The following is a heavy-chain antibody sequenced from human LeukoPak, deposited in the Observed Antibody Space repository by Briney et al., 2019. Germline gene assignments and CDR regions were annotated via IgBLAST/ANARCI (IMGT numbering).Heavy chain of an antibody. CDR3: AKYTRDWSEDY. D-gene: IGHD3-9*01. V-gene: IGHV3-23*01. CDR1: GFTFSNYA. Sequence: PGGSLRLSCAASGFTFSNYAMAWVRQAPGKGLKWVSSILDSGGSTFYADSVKGRFTISRDNSKNTLYLQMHSLRAEDTAVYYCAKYTRDWSEDYWGQGTLVTVSS. CDR2: ILDSGGST. J-gene: IGHJ4*02.